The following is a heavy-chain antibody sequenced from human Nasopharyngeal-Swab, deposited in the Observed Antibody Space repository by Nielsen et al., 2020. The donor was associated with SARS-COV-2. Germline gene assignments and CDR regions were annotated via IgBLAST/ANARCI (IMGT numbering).Heavy chain of an antibody. V-gene: IGHV1-46*01. Sequence: WVRQAPGQGLEWMGIINPSGGSTSSAQKFQGRVTMTRDTSTSTVYMELSSLRSEDTAVYYCARGLGDSSGYYDYWGQGTLVTVSS. CDR3: ARGLGDSSGYYDY. CDR2: INPSGGST. J-gene: IGHJ4*02. D-gene: IGHD3-22*01.